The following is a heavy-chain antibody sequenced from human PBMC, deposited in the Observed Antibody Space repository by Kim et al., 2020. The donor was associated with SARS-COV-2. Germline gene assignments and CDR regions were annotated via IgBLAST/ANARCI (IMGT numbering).Heavy chain of an antibody. CDR3: AGLTSGRFSTHFDY. CDR2: IYPGDSDT. Sequence: GESLKISCQGSGYSFTSHWIAWVRQMPGKGLEWVGIIYPGDSDTRYNPSFRGQVTISADKSINTAYLQWSSLNASDSAMYYCAGLTSGRFSTHFDYWGQGTLVTVSS. CDR1: GYSFTSHW. J-gene: IGHJ4*02. D-gene: IGHD3-10*01. V-gene: IGHV5-51*01.